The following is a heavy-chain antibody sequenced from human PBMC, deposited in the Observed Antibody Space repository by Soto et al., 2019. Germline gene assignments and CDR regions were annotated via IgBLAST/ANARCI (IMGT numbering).Heavy chain of an antibody. CDR1: GYTFTSYG. Sequence: ASVKVSCKASGYTFTSYGISWVRQAPGQGLEWMGWISAYNGNTNYAQKLQGRVTMTTDTSTSTAYMELRSLRSDDTAVYYCAREVMITFGGVNGMDVWGQGTTVTVSS. D-gene: IGHD3-16*01. CDR3: AREVMITFGGVNGMDV. J-gene: IGHJ6*02. CDR2: ISAYNGNT. V-gene: IGHV1-18*01.